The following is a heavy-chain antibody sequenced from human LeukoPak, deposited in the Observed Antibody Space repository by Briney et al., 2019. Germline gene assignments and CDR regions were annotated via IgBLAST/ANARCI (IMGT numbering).Heavy chain of an antibody. CDR3: TSPSTGYSSGWATSTLDY. CDR1: GFTFSGSA. V-gene: IGHV3-73*01. D-gene: IGHD6-19*01. J-gene: IGHJ4*02. Sequence: PGGSLKLSCAASGFTFSGSAMHWVRQASGKWLEWVGRITSKANSYATAYAASVKGRFTISRDDSKNTAYLQMNSLKTEDTAVYYCTSPSTGYSSGWATSTLDYLGQGTLVTVSS. CDR2: ITSKANSYAT.